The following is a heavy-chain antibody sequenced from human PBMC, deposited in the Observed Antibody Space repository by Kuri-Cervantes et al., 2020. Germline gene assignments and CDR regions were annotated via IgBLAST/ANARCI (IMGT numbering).Heavy chain of an antibody. V-gene: IGHV4-61*08. J-gene: IGHJ4*02. CDR3: ARFGDYDILTGFDY. CDR2: IYYSGST. Sequence: SETLSLTCTVSGGSISSGGYYWSWIRQHPGKGLEWIGYIYYSGSTYYNPSLKSRVTISVDTSKNQFSLKLSSVTAADTAVYYCARFGDYDILTGFDYWGQGTLVTVSS. D-gene: IGHD3-9*01. CDR1: GGSISSGGYY.